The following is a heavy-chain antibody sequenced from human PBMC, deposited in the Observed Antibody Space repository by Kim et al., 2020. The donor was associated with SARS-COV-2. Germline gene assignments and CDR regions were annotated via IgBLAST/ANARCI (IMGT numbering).Heavy chain of an antibody. Sequence: SLNSRVTISVDTSKNPFSLQLSSVPAADTAVYYCARVGCSSTSCYQFDYWGQGTLVTVSS. J-gene: IGHJ4*02. CDR3: ARVGCSSTSCYQFDY. V-gene: IGHV4-59*01. D-gene: IGHD2-2*01.